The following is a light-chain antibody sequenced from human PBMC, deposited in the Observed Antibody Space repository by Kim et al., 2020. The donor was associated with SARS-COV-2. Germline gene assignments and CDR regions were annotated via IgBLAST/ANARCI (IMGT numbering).Light chain of an antibody. V-gene: IGLV3-19*01. CDR2: GKN. Sequence: SSELTQDPAVSVALGQTVRITCQGDSLRSYYASWYQQKPGQAPVLVIYGKNNRPSGIPDRLSGSSSGNTASLTITGAQAEDEADYYCNSRDSSGNHHVVF. CDR1: SLRSYY. J-gene: IGLJ2*01. CDR3: NSRDSSGNHHVV.